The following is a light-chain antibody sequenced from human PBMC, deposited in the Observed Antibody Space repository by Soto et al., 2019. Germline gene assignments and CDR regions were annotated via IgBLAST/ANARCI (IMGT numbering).Light chain of an antibody. CDR3: AAWDDSLSGVV. CDR1: TSNIGAPYD. Sequence: QSVLTQPPSVSGAPGQRVSISCTGSTSNIGAPYDVHWYQHLPGTAPKLLIYGDNNRPSGVPDRFSGSKSGTSASLAITRLQAEDEADYYCAAWDDSLSGVVFGGGTKLTVL. V-gene: IGLV1-40*01. CDR2: GDN. J-gene: IGLJ2*01.